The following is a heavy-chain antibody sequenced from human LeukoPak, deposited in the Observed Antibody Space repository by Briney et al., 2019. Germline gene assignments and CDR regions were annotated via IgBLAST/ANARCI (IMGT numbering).Heavy chain of an antibody. CDR3: ASKASNLDYYDSSGYYFLPAY. V-gene: IGHV4-34*01. J-gene: IGHJ4*02. Sequence: SETLSLTCAVYGGSFSGYYWSWIRQPPGKGLEWIGEINHSGSTNYNPSLKSRVTISVDTSKNQFSLKLSSVTAADTAVYYCASKASNLDYYDSSGYYFLPAYWGQGTLVTVSS. CDR2: INHSGST. CDR1: GGSFSGYY. D-gene: IGHD3-22*01.